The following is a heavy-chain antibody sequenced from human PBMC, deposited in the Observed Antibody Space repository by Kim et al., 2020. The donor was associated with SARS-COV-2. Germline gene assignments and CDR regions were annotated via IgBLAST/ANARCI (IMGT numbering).Heavy chain of an antibody. J-gene: IGHJ6*02. Sequence: GGSLRLSCTVSGFNFNSYSMNWVRQAPGKGLEWVSYISSSSNTVYYAGSVRGRFTISRDNAKNSLFLQMNSLRDEDTAVYYCARCPLSMTMVRGMITTTLFYPYNMDAWGQGTTVTVSS. CDR2: ISSSSNTV. CDR1: GFNFNSYS. CDR3: ARCPLSMTMVRGMITTTLFYPYNMDA. V-gene: IGHV3-48*02. D-gene: IGHD3-10*01.